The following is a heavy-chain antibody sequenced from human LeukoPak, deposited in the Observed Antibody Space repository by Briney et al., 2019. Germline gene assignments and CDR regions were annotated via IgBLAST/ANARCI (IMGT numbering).Heavy chain of an antibody. CDR2: MNPNSGNT. CDR3: ARLSQTPAYYYTSGYYHLAY. D-gene: IGHD3-22*01. J-gene: IGHJ4*02. CDR1: AYTFTAYD. V-gene: IGHV1-8*01. Sequence: GASVKVSCKASAYTFTAYDINWVRQAPGQGLEWMGWMNPNSGNTGFAQKFQGRVTMTRDSSTNTAYMELNNLRSEHTAVYYCARLSQTPAYYYTSGYYHLAYWGEGTLVTVSS.